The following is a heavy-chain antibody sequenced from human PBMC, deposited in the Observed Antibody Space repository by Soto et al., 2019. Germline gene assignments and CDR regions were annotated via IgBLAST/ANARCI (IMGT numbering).Heavy chain of an antibody. CDR3: TTVCDYADYFDY. CDR2: SNSKTDGGTT. D-gene: IGHD4-17*01. V-gene: IGHV3-15*07. CDR1: GFTFSKTW. J-gene: IGHJ4*02. Sequence: EAQLVESGGGLVKPGGSLRLSCAASGFTFSKTWMNWVRQAPGKGLEWVGRSNSKTDGGTTDYAAPVKGRFTISRDDSKNTLYLRMTSLKTEDTAVYYCTTVCDYADYFDYWGQGTLVTVSS.